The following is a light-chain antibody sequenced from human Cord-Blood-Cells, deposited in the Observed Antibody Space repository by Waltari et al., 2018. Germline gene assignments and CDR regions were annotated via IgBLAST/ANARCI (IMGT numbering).Light chain of an antibody. Sequence: SYVLTPPPSVSVAPGQTARITCGGTNIGGKSVHWYQPKPGQAPLLFVYDDSDRPSGIPERFSGSNSGNTATLTISRVEAGDEADYYCQVWDSSSDHVVFGGGTKLTVL. J-gene: IGLJ2*01. CDR1: NIGGKS. V-gene: IGLV3-21*02. CDR3: QVWDSSSDHVV. CDR2: DDS.